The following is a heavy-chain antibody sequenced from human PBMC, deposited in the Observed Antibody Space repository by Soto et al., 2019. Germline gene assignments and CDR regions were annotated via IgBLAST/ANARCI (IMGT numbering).Heavy chain of an antibody. Sequence: GGSLRLSCAASGFTFSSYSMNWVRQAPGKGLEWVSYISSSSSTIYYADSVKGRFTISRDNAKNSLYLQMNSLRAEDTAVYYCAREGDSSSWYFDYWGQGTLVTVS. J-gene: IGHJ4*02. V-gene: IGHV3-48*01. CDR2: ISSSSSTI. D-gene: IGHD6-13*01. CDR3: AREGDSSSWYFDY. CDR1: GFTFSSYS.